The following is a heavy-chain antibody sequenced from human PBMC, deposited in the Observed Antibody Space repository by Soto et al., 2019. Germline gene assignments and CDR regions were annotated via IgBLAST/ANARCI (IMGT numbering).Heavy chain of an antibody. CDR1: GFIFSSYD. Sequence: LRLSCAASGFIFSSYDVHWVRQAPGKGLEWVSVITTTGDTYYAASVKGRFTISRENAENSLHLQMNSLRAEDAAVYYCARGVVLCDGGRCYGVPLDVWGRGTTVTVSS. CDR3: ARGVVLCDGGRCYGVPLDV. V-gene: IGHV3-13*01. J-gene: IGHJ6*04. D-gene: IGHD2-15*01. CDR2: ITTTGDT.